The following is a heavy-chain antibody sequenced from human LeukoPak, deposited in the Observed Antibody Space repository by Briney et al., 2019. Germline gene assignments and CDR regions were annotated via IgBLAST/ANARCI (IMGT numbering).Heavy chain of an antibody. D-gene: IGHD4-11*01. CDR3: ARDSYSKNDY. V-gene: IGHV3-48*01. J-gene: IGHJ4*02. Sequence: GGSLRLSCAASGFTFSTYSMTWVRQAPGKGLEWVSYISSSSSTIYYGGSVKGRFTVSRDNAKNSLYLQMNGLRAEDTAVYFCARDSYSKNDYWGQGTRVTVSS. CDR1: GFTFSTYS. CDR2: ISSSSSTI.